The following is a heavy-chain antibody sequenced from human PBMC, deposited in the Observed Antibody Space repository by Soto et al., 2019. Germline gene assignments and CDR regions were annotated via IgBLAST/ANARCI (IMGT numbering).Heavy chain of an antibody. V-gene: IGHV1-3*01. CDR3: ATPIVAFY. CDR1: GYTFTSYA. D-gene: IGHD5-12*01. CDR2: INAGNGNT. J-gene: IGHJ4*02. Sequence: ASVKVSCKASGYTFTSYAIHWVRQAPGQRLEWMGWINAGNGNTKYSQKFQGRVIITRDTSAGTAYMELRSLRSEDTAVYYCATPIVAFYWGQGNLVTVSS.